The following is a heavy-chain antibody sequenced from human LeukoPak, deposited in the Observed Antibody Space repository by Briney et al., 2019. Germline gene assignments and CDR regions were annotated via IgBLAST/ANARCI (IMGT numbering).Heavy chain of an antibody. CDR1: GGSISSYS. CDR2: IYSSGST. D-gene: IGHD3-22*01. V-gene: IGHV4-4*07. Sequence: SETLSLTCTVSGGSISSYSWNWIRQPPGKGLEWIGRIYSSGSTIYNPSLKSRVTISVDTSKNQFSLKLSSVTAADTAVYYCARASRVLYYYDSSGYYGMDVWGQGTTVTVSS. J-gene: IGHJ6*02. CDR3: ARASRVLYYYDSSGYYGMDV.